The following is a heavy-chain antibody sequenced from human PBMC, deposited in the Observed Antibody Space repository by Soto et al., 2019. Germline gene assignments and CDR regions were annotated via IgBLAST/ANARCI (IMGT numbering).Heavy chain of an antibody. D-gene: IGHD3-22*01. J-gene: IGHJ4*02. CDR2: INAGNGNT. V-gene: IGHV1-3*01. CDR1: GYTFTSYA. Sequence: ASVKVSCKASGYTFTSYAMHWLRQAPGQRLEWMGWINAGNGNTKYSQKFQGRVTISADKSISTAYLQWSSLKASDTAMYYCARHTDYYDSSGLAHFDYWGRGTLVTVSS. CDR3: ARHTDYYDSSGLAHFDY.